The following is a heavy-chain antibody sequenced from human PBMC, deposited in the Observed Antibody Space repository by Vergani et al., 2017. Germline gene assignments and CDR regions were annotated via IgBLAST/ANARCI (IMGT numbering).Heavy chain of an antibody. D-gene: IGHD2-21*02. V-gene: IGHV3-30*02. J-gene: IGHJ4*02. CDR3: AKYLRDSTDGLPDS. Sequence: VQLLESGGSLKQPGGSVRLSCAASGFTFSTYAMHWVRQAPGKGLEWLAYIGKDGINTRYRDAVKGRFTVSRDNSKYILYLQMDSLRSEDTALYYCAKYLRDSTDGLPDSWGPGTLVIVSS. CDR1: GFTFSTYA. CDR2: IGKDGINT.